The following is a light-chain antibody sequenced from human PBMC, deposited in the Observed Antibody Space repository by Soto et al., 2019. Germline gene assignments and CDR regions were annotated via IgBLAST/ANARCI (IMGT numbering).Light chain of an antibody. J-gene: IGKJ4*01. CDR1: QAMSTY. CDR3: QQLNGYPLA. V-gene: IGKV1-9*01. Sequence: DIQLTQSPSFLSAFVGDTVTITCRASQAMSTYLAWYQQKPGKVPKLLIRSASTLQSGVPPRFSGGGSETEFTLTISTLQPDDSGIYYCQQLNGYPLAFGGGPTWRS. CDR2: SAS.